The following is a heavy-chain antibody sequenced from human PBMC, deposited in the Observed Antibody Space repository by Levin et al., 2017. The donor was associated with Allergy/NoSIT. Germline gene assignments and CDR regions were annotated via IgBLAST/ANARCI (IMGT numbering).Heavy chain of an antibody. CDR2: INVDGTSR. Sequence: ETLSLTCAASRFTFSSYWMHWVRQAPGKGLMWVSRINVDGTSRNYADSVRGRFTISRDNAKNMLYLHMNSLRAEDTAVYYCAREGHYYGSGSFNDYWGQGALVTVSS. V-gene: IGHV3-74*01. CDR1: RFTFSSYW. D-gene: IGHD3-10*01. CDR3: AREGHYYGSGSFNDY. J-gene: IGHJ4*02.